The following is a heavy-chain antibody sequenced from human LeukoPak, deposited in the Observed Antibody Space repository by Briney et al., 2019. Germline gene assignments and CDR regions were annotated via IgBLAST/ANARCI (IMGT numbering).Heavy chain of an antibody. V-gene: IGHV3-23*01. J-gene: IGHJ4*02. D-gene: IGHD5-12*01. Sequence: GGSLRLSCAVSGITFSSYAMSWVRQAPGKGLEWVSAISGSGGSTYYADSVKGRFTISRDNSKNTLYLQMGSLRAEDMAVYYCARGGYSGYDWIDYWGQGTLVTVSS. CDR3: ARGGYSGYDWIDY. CDR2: ISGSGGST. CDR1: GITFSSYA.